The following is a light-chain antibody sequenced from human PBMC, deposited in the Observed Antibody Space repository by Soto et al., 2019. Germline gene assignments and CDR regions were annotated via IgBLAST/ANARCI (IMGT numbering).Light chain of an antibody. CDR3: QQYNSWPPWT. V-gene: IGKV3-15*01. CDR2: DAS. Sequence: ELVLTQSPVTLSLSPGERATLSCRASQSVRSNLAWYQQKHGQAPRLLMYDASTRATGIPASFSGSGSGTEFTLTISSLQSEDFAVYYCQQYNSWPPWTFGQGTKVEIK. CDR1: QSVRSN. J-gene: IGKJ1*01.